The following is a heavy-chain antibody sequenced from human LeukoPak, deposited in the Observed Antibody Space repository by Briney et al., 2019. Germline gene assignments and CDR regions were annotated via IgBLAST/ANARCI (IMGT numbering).Heavy chain of an antibody. J-gene: IGHJ4*02. D-gene: IGHD3-22*01. CDR3: ASTGNYYDTLGYFDY. CDR2: TNPNSGGT. V-gene: IGHV1-2*02. Sequence: GASVKVSCKASGYTFTGYYMHWVRQAPGQGLEWMGWTNPNSGGTNYAQKFQGRVTMTRDTSISTAYMELSRLRSDDTAVYYCASTGNYYDTLGYFDYWGQGTLVTVSS. CDR1: GYTFTGYY.